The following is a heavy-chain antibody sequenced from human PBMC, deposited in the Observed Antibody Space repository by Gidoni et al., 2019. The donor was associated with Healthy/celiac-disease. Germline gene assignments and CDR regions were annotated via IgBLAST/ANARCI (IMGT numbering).Heavy chain of an antibody. Sequence: EVQLLESGGGLVQPGGSLRLSCAASGFTFSRYAMSWVRQAPGKGLEWVSAISGSGGSTYYADSVKGRFTISRDNFKNTLYLQMNSLRAEDTAVYYCAKIPNYYYDSSGYYYFDYWGQGTLVTVSS. J-gene: IGHJ4*02. CDR3: AKIPNYYYDSSGYYYFDY. CDR2: ISGSGGST. D-gene: IGHD3-22*01. CDR1: GFTFSRYA. V-gene: IGHV3-23*01.